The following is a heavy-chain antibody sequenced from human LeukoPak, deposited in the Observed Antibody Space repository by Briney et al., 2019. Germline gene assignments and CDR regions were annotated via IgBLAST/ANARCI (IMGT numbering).Heavy chain of an antibody. CDR2: ISAYNGNT. CDR3: ARDFRLGGWYDY. CDR1: GYTFTRYG. D-gene: IGHD6-19*01. V-gene: IGHV1-18*04. J-gene: IGHJ4*02. Sequence: GASVKVSCKASGYTFTRYGISWVRQAPGQGLEWMGWISAYNGNTNYAQKLQGRVAMTTDTSTSTAYMELRSLRSDDTAVYYCARDFRLGGWYDYWGQGALVTVSS.